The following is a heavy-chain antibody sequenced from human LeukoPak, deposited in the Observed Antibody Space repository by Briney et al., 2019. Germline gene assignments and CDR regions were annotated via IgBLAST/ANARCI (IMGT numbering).Heavy chain of an antibody. J-gene: IGHJ4*02. CDR1: GFTFSSYG. CDR2: IWYDGSNK. Sequence: GGSLRLSCAASGFTFSSYGMHWVRQAPGKGLEWVAVIWYDGSNKYYADSVKGRFTISRDNSKNTLYLQVNSLRAEDTAVYYCARAAGVVPARDFDYWGQGTLVTVSS. CDR3: ARAAGVVPARDFDY. D-gene: IGHD2-2*01. V-gene: IGHV3-33*01.